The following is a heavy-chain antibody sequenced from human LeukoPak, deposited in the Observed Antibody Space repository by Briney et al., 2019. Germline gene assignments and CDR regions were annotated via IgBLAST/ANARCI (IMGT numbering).Heavy chain of an antibody. CDR2: IWYDGSNK. J-gene: IGHJ4*02. V-gene: IGHV3-33*06. Sequence: GGSLRLSCAASGFTFSSYGMHWVRQAPGKGLEWVAVIWYDGSNKYYADSVKGRFTISRDNSKNTLYLQMNSLRAEDTAAYYCAKEHAPDSSGYYFGDYWGQGTLVTVSS. D-gene: IGHD3-22*01. CDR3: AKEHAPDSSGYYFGDY. CDR1: GFTFSSYG.